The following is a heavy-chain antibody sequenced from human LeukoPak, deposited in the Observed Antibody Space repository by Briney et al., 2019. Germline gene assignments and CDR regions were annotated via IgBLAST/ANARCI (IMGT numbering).Heavy chain of an antibody. CDR3: ARGDLVTRRFDY. CDR2: IYTSGST. J-gene: IGHJ4*02. Sequence: SETLSLTCTVSGGSISSYYWSWIRQPAGKGLEWIGRIYTSGSTNYNPSLKSRVTMSVDTSKNQFSLKLSSVTASDTAVYYCARGDLVTRRFDYWGQGTLVTVSS. V-gene: IGHV4-4*07. CDR1: GGSISSYY. D-gene: IGHD4-23*01.